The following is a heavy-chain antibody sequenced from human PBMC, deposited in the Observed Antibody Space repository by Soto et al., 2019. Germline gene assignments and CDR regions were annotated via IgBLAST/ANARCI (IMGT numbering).Heavy chain of an antibody. CDR2: IHYRGTT. V-gene: IGHV4-59*01. Sequence: QVQLQESGPGLVKPSETLSLTCTVSGGSINNYYWSWIRQPPGAGLEWIGYIHYRGTTNYNPSLMSRVTISMDTSKNQFFLKLTSMTAADTAVYYCARRWSGIDYWGQGTLVTVSS. CDR3: ARRWSGIDY. J-gene: IGHJ4*02. D-gene: IGHD3-3*01. CDR1: GGSINNYY.